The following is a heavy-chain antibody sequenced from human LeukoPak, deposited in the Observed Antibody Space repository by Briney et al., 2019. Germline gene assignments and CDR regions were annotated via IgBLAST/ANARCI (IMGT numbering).Heavy chain of an antibody. D-gene: IGHD6-13*01. J-gene: IGHJ4*02. CDR2: ISSSGSTI. Sequence: PGGSLRLSCAASGFTFSSYEMNWVRQAPGKGLEWVSYISSSGSTIYYADSVKGRFTISRDNAKNSLYLQMNSLRADDTAVYYCARVLIAAGTIWDQYYFDYWGQGTLVTVSS. V-gene: IGHV3-48*03. CDR3: ARVLIAAGTIWDQYYFDY. CDR1: GFTFSSYE.